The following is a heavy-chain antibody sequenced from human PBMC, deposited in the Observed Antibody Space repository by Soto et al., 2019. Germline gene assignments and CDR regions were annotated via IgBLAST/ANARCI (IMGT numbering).Heavy chain of an antibody. CDR2: IYNSGSTM. CDR1: GFTFSAFE. V-gene: IGHV3-48*03. D-gene: IGHD1-1*01. J-gene: IGHJ6*02. Sequence: EVQLVESGGGLVQPGGSLRLSCAASGFTFSAFEMNWVHQAPGKGLEWLSYIYNSGSTMTYADSVKGRFAISRDNAKNSLYLQMYSLRAEDTAVYYCARESGGTGLDVWGQGTTVTVSS. CDR3: ARESGGTGLDV.